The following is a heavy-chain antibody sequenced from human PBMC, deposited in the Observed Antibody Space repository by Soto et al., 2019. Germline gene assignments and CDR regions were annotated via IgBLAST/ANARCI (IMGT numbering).Heavy chain of an antibody. V-gene: IGHV4-59*01. CDR3: ARSHSSLWGEYFQH. CDR2: IYYSGST. D-gene: IGHD6-6*01. Sequence: ETLSLTCTVSGGSISSYYWSWIRQPPGKGLEWIGYIYYSGSTNYNPSLKSRVTISVDTSKNQFSLKLSSVTAADTAVYYCARSHSSLWGEYFQHWGQGTLVTVSS. J-gene: IGHJ1*01. CDR1: GGSISSYY.